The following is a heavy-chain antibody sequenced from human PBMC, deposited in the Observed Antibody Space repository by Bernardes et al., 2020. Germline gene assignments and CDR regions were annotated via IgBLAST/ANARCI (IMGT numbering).Heavy chain of an antibody. D-gene: IGHD3-3*01. CDR3: ARDSAYYDFWSGYSARGDYYYYYMDV. CDR1: GFTFSSYW. J-gene: IGHJ6*03. V-gene: IGHV3-74*01. CDR2: INSDGSST. Sequence: GGSLRLSCAASGFTFSSYWMHWVRQAPGKGLVWVSRINSDGSSTSYADSVKGRFTISRDNAKNTLYLQMNSLRAEDTAVYYCARDSAYYDFWSGYSARGDYYYYYMDVWGKGTTVTVSS.